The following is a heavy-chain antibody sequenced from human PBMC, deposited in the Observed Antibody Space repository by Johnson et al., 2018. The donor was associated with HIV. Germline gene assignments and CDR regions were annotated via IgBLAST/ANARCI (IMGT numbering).Heavy chain of an antibody. CDR3: ARERQLESSAFDI. CDR1: GFTFSSYW. V-gene: IGHV3-7*01. J-gene: IGHJ3*02. D-gene: IGHD6-6*01. CDR2: IKQDGSEK. Sequence: VQLVESGGGLVQPGGSLRLSCAASGFTFSSYWMSWVRQAPGKGLEWVANIKQDGSEKYYVDSVKGRFTISRDNAKNSLYLQMNSLRAEDTAVYYCARERQLESSAFDIWGQGTMVTVSS.